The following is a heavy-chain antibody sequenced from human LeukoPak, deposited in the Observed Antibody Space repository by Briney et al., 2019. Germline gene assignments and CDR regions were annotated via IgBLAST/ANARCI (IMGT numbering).Heavy chain of an antibody. J-gene: IGHJ4*02. Sequence: GGSLRLSCAASGFTFSSYALSWVRQAPGKGLEWVLGISGSGYSRNYSDSVKGRFTISRDNSKNTPYLQMSSLRVEDTAVYYCAKEAGYSGYDYPDYWGQGTLVTVSS. D-gene: IGHD5-12*01. V-gene: IGHV3-23*01. CDR2: ISGSGYSR. CDR1: GFTFSSYA. CDR3: AKEAGYSGYDYPDY.